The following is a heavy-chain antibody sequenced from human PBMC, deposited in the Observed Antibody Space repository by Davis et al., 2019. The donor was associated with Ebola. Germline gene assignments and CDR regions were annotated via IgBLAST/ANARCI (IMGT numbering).Heavy chain of an antibody. CDR2: ISSSNSYI. Sequence: ETLSLTCAASGFTFSSYSMNWVRQAPGKGLEWVSSISSSNSYIYYADSVKGRFTISRDNAKNSLYLQMNSLRAEDTAVYYCASQNMYYYDSSGYLYYYGMDVWGQGTTVTVSS. D-gene: IGHD3-22*01. CDR1: GFTFSSYS. V-gene: IGHV3-21*01. CDR3: ASQNMYYYDSSGYLYYYGMDV. J-gene: IGHJ6*02.